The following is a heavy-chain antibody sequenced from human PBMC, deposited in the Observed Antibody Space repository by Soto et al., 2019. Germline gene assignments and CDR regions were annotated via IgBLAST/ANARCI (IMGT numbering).Heavy chain of an antibody. CDR2: TYYRSKWYN. D-gene: IGHD2-8*01. J-gene: IGHJ4*01. CDR3: ASILEAFAGTLYPYDY. Sequence: SQTLSLTCAISGDSVSSNSAAWNWIRQSPSRGLEWLGRTYYRSKWYNDYAVSVKSRITINPDTSKNQFSLQLNSVTPEATAVYYCASILEAFAGTLYPYDYWSRGSLVPVSA. V-gene: IGHV6-1*01. CDR1: GDSVSSNSAA.